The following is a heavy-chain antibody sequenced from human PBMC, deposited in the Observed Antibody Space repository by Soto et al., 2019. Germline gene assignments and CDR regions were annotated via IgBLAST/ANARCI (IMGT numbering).Heavy chain of an antibody. CDR3: VSYYAGAYNDLYAFDI. CDR1: GSTFTVYP. CDR2: IRDSGGDT. V-gene: IGHV3-23*01. D-gene: IGHD3-22*01. Sequence: EVQLLESGGGLVQPGGSLRLSCAASGSTFTVYPMTWVRQAPGKGLEWVSAIRDSGGDTYYADSVKGRFTISRDNSRDTVYLQTNRQRAEETAVYSGVSYYAGAYNDLYAFDIWGQGTMVTVSS. J-gene: IGHJ3*02.